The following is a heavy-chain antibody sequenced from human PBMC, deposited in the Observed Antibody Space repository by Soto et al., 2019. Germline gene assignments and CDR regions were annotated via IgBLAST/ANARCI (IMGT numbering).Heavy chain of an antibody. Sequence: SETLSLTCTVSGGSISSGGYYWSWIRQHPGKGLEWIGYIYYSGSTYYNPSLKSRVTISVDTSKNQFSLKLSSVTAADTAVYYCARAPLSDYGDYVFRKYFDYWGQGTLVTVSS. J-gene: IGHJ4*02. CDR3: ARAPLSDYGDYVFRKYFDY. V-gene: IGHV4-31*03. CDR2: IYYSGST. D-gene: IGHD4-17*01. CDR1: GGSISSGGYY.